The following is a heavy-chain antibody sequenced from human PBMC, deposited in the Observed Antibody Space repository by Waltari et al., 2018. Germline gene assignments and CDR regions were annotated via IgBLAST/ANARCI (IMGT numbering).Heavy chain of an antibody. D-gene: IGHD3-10*01. J-gene: IGHJ3*02. CDR3: ARLHYFGSASYNDGIDI. CDR1: GYSISSGYY. V-gene: IGHV4-38-2*02. CDR2: IYHSGST. Sequence: QVQLQESGPGLVKPSETLSLTCTVSGYSISSGYYWGWIRQPPGKGLEWIGSIYHSGSTYYNPSLKSRVTISVDTSKNQFSLKVTSVTAADTAMYYCARLHYFGSASYNDGIDIWGQGTMVTVSS.